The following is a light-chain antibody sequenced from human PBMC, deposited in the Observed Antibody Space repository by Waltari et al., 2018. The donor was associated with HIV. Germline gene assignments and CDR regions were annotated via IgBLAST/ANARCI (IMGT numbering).Light chain of an antibody. Sequence: QSALTQPASGSGSPGQSITISRTGTCSDIGPYTFVSWYQHHPGKVPKLLIYEVTNRPSGVSHRFSGSKSGNTASLTISGLQAEDEADFYCTSYTSISTLVFGTGTKVTVL. V-gene: IGLV2-14*01. CDR1: CSDIGPYTF. CDR2: EVT. J-gene: IGLJ1*01. CDR3: TSYTSISTLV.